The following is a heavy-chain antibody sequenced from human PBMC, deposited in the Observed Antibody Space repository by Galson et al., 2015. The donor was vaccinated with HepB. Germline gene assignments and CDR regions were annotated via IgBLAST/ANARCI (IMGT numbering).Heavy chain of an antibody. J-gene: IGHJ4*02. CDR1: GSTFSNYW. CDR3: ARGGVDFWSGYHLDY. D-gene: IGHD3-3*01. CDR2: INSDGSSA. Sequence: SLRLSCAASGSTFSNYWMTWVRQAPGQGLQWVSRINSDGSSAHYVDSLKGRFTISRDNAKDTLSLQMKSLEVEDTAVYYCARGGVDFWSGYHLDYWGQGTLVIVSS. V-gene: IGHV3-74*01.